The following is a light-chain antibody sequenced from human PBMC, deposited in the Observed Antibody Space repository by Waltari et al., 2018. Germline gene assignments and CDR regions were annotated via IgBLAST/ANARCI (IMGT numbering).Light chain of an antibody. CDR2: GAS. Sequence: DIVMTQSPATLSVSPGERATLSCRPRQSVSSNLAWYQQKPGQAPRLLIYGASTRATGIPARFSGSGSGTEFTLTISSLQSEDFAVYYCQQYNNWPPLTFGGGTKVEIK. CDR3: QQYNNWPPLT. V-gene: IGKV3D-15*01. J-gene: IGKJ4*01. CDR1: QSVSSN.